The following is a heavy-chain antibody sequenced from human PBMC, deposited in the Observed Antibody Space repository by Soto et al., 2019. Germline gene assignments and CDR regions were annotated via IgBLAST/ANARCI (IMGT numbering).Heavy chain of an antibody. V-gene: IGHV4-31*03. CDR2: IYYSGGT. D-gene: IGHD3-10*01. CDR3: ARGPGTMAKIDY. J-gene: IGHJ4*02. Sequence: QVQLQESGPGLVKPSQTLSLTCTVSGGSISSGGYYWSWIRQHPGKGLEWIGYIYYSGGTYYNPSLRSRVTISVATSKNQFSLKLSSVTAADTAVYYCARGPGTMAKIDYWGQGTLVTVSS. CDR1: GGSISSGGYY.